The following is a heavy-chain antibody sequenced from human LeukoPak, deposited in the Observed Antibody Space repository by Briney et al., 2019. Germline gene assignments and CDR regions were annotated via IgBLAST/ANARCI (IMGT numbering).Heavy chain of an antibody. D-gene: IGHD3-22*01. Sequence: PGGSLRLSCAASGFTFSDYYMSWIRQAPGKGLEWVPYISSSGSTRYYADSVKGRFTISRDNAKNSLYLQMNSLRAEDTAVYYCARDGHYYDSSGFMGYWGQGTLVTVSP. CDR3: ARDGHYYDSSGFMGY. CDR2: ISSSGSTR. J-gene: IGHJ4*02. V-gene: IGHV3-11*04. CDR1: GFTFSDYY.